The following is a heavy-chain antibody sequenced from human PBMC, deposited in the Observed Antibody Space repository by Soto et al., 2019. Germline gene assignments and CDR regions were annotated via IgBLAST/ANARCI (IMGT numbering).Heavy chain of an antibody. CDR2: TEGEAGGGTT. CDR3: TTGLSNGYYNFDY. J-gene: IGHJ4*02. D-gene: IGHD3-22*01. CDR1: AFTFSNPW. Sequence: GSLRLPCSPSAFTFSNPWISWVRQVPGKGREWVGRTEGEAGGGTTDYAGPVKGRSTISRDHSKDTLYLQMNSLKTEDTAVYYCTTGLSNGYYNFDYWGQGT. V-gene: IGHV3-15*04.